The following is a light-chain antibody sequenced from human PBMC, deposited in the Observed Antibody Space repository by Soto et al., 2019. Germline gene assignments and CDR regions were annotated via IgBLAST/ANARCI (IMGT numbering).Light chain of an antibody. CDR2: GAS. V-gene: IGKV3-15*01. CDR1: QSVNTN. CDR3: QPSYSTPSIP. J-gene: IGKJ5*01. Sequence: VLRQSAAIGCLCPVERATFSCRASQSVNTNLAWYQLKPGQAPRLLVYGASIRATGIPARFTGSGSGTDFTLTISSLQPEDFATHYCQPSYSTPSIPFAQGRRL.